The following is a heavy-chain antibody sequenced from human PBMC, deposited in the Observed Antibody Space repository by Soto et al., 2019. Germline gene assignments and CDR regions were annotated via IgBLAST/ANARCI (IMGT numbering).Heavy chain of an antibody. CDR1: GFTFSSYS. V-gene: IGHV3-21*01. D-gene: IGHD6-6*01. CDR3: ARRARPDFYYMDV. Sequence: GGSLRLSCAASGFTFSSYSMNWVRQAPGKGLEWVSSISSSSSYIYYANSVQGRFTISRDNSKNTVYLQMGSLRPEDMAVYYCARRARPDFYYMDVWGKGTTVTVSS. J-gene: IGHJ6*03. CDR2: ISSSSSYI.